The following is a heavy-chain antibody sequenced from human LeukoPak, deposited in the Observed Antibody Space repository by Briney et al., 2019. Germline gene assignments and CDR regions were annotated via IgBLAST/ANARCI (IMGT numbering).Heavy chain of an antibody. CDR3: VKGAAATAYRFDS. V-gene: IGHV3-23*01. CDR2: VSGAGGST. D-gene: IGHD6-13*01. CDR1: GFTFRSYA. Sequence: GGSLRLSCAASGFTFRSYAMNWVRQAPGEGLECVSTVSGAGGSTFYADSVKVRFTISRDNSKSTLYLQMNGLRAEDTAVFYCVKGAAATAYRFDSWGQGTLVTVS. J-gene: IGHJ4*02.